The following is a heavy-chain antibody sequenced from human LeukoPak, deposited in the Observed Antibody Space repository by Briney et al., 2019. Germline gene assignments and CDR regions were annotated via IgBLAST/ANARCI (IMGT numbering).Heavy chain of an antibody. J-gene: IGHJ6*02. CDR1: GFTFDDYA. CDR3: AKGSPGLTVAGTMDV. Sequence: GRSLRLSCAASGFTFDDYAMHWVRQAPGKGLEWVSGISWNGGSIGYADSVKGRFTISRDNAKNSLYLQMNSLRAEDTALYYCAKGSPGLTVAGTMDVWGQGTTVTVSS. V-gene: IGHV3-9*01. CDR2: ISWNGGSI. D-gene: IGHD6-19*01.